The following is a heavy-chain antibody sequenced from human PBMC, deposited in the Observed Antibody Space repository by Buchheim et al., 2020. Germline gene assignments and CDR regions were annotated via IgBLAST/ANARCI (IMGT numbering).Heavy chain of an antibody. V-gene: IGHV3-30*18. CDR1: GFTFSSYG. CDR2: ISYDGSNK. Sequence: QVQLVESGGGVVQPGRSLRLSCAASGFTFSSYGMHWVRQAPGKGLEWVAVISYDGSNKYYADSVKGRFTISRDNSKNTLYLQMNSLRAEDTAVYYCAKDLSADYYYDSSGYDPWGQGTL. D-gene: IGHD3-22*01. J-gene: IGHJ5*02. CDR3: AKDLSADYYYDSSGYDP.